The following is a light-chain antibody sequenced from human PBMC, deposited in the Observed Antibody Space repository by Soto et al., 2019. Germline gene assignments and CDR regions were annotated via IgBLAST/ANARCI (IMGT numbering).Light chain of an antibody. CDR3: QQYGSSPLT. J-gene: IGKJ3*01. Sequence: EIVLTQSPGTLSLSPGERATLSCRASQSVSSSYLAWYQQKPDQAPRLLIYGASSRATGIPYRFSGSGSGTDFTLTISRLEPEDFAVYYCQQYGSSPLTFGPGTKVDIK. V-gene: IGKV3-20*01. CDR2: GAS. CDR1: QSVSSSY.